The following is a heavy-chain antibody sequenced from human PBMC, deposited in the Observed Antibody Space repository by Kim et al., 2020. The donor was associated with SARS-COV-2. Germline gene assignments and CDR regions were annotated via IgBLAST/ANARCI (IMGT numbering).Heavy chain of an antibody. CDR1: GITFTNYA. J-gene: IGHJ4*02. D-gene: IGHD2-2*01. CDR3: ASRNPYCSNSRCFVTPIDY. CDR2: MSADGDST. V-gene: IGHV3-23*01. Sequence: GGSLTLSCAASGITFTNYAMSWVRQAPGKGLEWVSSMSADGDSTYYEDSVKGRFTISRDNSKNTLYLQMNSLRAEDTAIYYCASRNPYCSNSRCFVTPIDYWGQGTLVTVSS.